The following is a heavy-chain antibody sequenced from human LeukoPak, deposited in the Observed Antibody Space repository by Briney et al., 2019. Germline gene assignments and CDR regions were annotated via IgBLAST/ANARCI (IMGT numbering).Heavy chain of an antibody. J-gene: IGHJ4*02. Sequence: ASVKVSCKASGYTFTSYGISWVRQAPEQGLEWMGWISAYNGNTNYAQKLQGRVTMTTDTSTSTAYMELRSLRSDDTAVYYCARDRAGIAAAGSFDYWGQGTLVTVSS. CDR1: GYTFTSYG. CDR2: ISAYNGNT. V-gene: IGHV1-18*01. CDR3: ARDRAGIAAAGSFDY. D-gene: IGHD6-13*01.